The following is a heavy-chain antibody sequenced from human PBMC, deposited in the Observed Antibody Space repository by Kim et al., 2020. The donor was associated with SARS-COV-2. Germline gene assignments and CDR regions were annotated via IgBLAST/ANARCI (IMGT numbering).Heavy chain of an antibody. CDR3: ARSIRGYFDY. V-gene: IGHV6-1*01. CDR2: K. J-gene: IGHJ4*02. Sequence: KDYALSVKSRISINPDTSKKQFSLQLNSVTPEDTALYYCARSIRGYFDYWGQGTLVTVSS. D-gene: IGHD6-6*01.